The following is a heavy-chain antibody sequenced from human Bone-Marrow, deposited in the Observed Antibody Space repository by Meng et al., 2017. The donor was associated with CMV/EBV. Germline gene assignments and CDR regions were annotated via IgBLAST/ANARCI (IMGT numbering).Heavy chain of an antibody. J-gene: IGHJ6*02. CDR1: GFTFSSYE. CDR2: ISSSGSTI. Sequence: GESLKISCAASGFTFSSYEMNWVRQAPGKGLEWVSYISSSGSTIYYADSVKGRFTISRDNAKNTLYLQMNSLRAEDTAVYYCAKEGYCSSTSCYLGYYYYYGMDVWGQGTTVTVSS. D-gene: IGHD2-2*01. CDR3: AKEGYCSSTSCYLGYYYYYGMDV. V-gene: IGHV3-48*03.